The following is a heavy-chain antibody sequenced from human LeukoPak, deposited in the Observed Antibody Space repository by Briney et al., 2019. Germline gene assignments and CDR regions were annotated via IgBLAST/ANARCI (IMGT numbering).Heavy chain of an antibody. Sequence: GASVKVSCKASGYTFTNYYIHWVRQAPGQGLEGMGMVNPSGGRTAYAKKFEGRVTMTRDTSQNTVYTELSSLTSDHTAVSCVASDRMDDDYVWGSYHFTILDYWVQGTLHTVSS. J-gene: IGHJ4*02. D-gene: IGHD3-16*02. CDR3: ASDRMDDDYVWGSYHFTILDY. CDR2: VNPSGGRT. V-gene: IGHV1-46*01. CDR1: GYTFTNYY.